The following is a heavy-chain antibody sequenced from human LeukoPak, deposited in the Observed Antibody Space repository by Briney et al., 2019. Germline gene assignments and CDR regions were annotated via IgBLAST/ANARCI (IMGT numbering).Heavy chain of an antibody. V-gene: IGHV4-39*01. J-gene: IGHJ4*02. CDR3: ASHRGYSYGYNY. CDR2: IYYSGST. Sequence: KAAETLSLTCTVSGGSISSSSYYWGWHRKPLGKELEGIGSIYYSGSTYYNPSLKSRVTISVDTSKNQFSLKLSSVTAADTAVYYCASHRGYSYGYNYWGQGTLVTVSS. D-gene: IGHD5-18*01. CDR1: GGSISSSSYY.